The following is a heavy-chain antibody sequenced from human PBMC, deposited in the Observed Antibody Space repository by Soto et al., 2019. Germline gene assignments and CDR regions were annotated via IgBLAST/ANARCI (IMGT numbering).Heavy chain of an antibody. J-gene: IGHJ6*02. D-gene: IGHD3-10*01. Sequence: GGSLRLSCAASGFPFSMFAMNWVRQAPGKGLEWVSGIRGSGGGTYYADSVKGRFTISRDDSRYMLYLEMNTLRGEGTAVYYCAKASGRVHYGMHVWGQGTTVTVSS. V-gene: IGHV3-23*01. CDR3: AKASGRVHYGMHV. CDR1: GFPFSMFA. CDR2: IRGSGGGT.